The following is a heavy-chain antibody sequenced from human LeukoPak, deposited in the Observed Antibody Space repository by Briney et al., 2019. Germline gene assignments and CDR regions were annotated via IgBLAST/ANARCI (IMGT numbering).Heavy chain of an antibody. V-gene: IGHV1-69*01. J-gene: IGHJ4*02. CDR2: IIAIFGTS. Sequence: SVNVSRKPSGGTLSSYAISRVRQAPRQRLEWMGGIIAIFGTSNYAQKFQGRVTITADESASTAYMELSSLRSEDTAVYYCARGPELEGVDYWGQGTLVTVSS. D-gene: IGHD1-1*01. CDR3: ARGPELEGVDY. CDR1: GGTLSSYA.